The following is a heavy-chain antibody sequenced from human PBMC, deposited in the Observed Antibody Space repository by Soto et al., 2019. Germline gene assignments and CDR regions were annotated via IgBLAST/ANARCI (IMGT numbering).Heavy chain of an antibody. CDR2: IIPILGIA. V-gene: IGHV1-69*02. D-gene: IGHD5-12*01. J-gene: IGHJ5*02. CDR1: GGTFSSYT. CDR3: AHGPWEESRDGYRGWFDP. Sequence: QVQLVQSGAEVKKPGSSVKVSCKASGGTFSSYTITWVRQAPGQGLEWMGRIIPILGIANYAQKFQGRVTITADKSTSTAYMERSSLRSEDSAVYYCAHGPWEESRDGYRGWFDPWGQGTRVTVSS.